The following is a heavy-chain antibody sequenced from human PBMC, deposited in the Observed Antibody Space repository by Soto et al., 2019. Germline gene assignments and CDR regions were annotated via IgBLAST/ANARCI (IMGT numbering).Heavy chain of an antibody. J-gene: IGHJ4*02. CDR3: AKEGIFGVPYRSY. CDR2: ITGSGGST. D-gene: IGHD3-3*01. Sequence: PGGSLRLSCAASGLTFSSYAMNWVRQAPGKGLEWVSPITGSGGSTYYADSVKGRFTISRDNSKNTLYLQMNSLRAEDTAVYYCAKEGIFGVPYRSYWGQGTLVTVSS. V-gene: IGHV3-23*01. CDR1: GLTFSSYA.